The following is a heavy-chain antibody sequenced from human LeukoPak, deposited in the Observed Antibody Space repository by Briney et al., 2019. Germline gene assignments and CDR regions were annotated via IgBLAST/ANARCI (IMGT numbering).Heavy chain of an antibody. D-gene: IGHD1-26*01. CDR2: IHYSGGT. V-gene: IGHV4-59*01. J-gene: IGHJ4*02. Sequence: SETLSLTCTVSGGSISSYYWSCLRQPPGKGLECIGYIHYSGGTNYNPSLKSRVTISLDTSGNKFSLKLSSVPAADAAVYYYCLVMGYSIEYYYDGWGQGTLVTVSS. CDR1: GGSISSYY. CDR3: CLVMGYSIEYYYDG.